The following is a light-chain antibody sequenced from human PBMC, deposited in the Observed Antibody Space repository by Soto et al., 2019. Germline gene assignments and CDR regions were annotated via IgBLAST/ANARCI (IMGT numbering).Light chain of an antibody. Sequence: IVLTQSPATLSLSPGERATLSCRASQSVSSYLAWYQQKPGQAPRLLIYDASNRATGIPARFSGSGSGTDFTLTISSLEPEDFAVYYCQQRSNWPPTFGQGTKVAIK. CDR1: QSVSSY. CDR3: QQRSNWPPT. J-gene: IGKJ1*01. V-gene: IGKV3-11*01. CDR2: DAS.